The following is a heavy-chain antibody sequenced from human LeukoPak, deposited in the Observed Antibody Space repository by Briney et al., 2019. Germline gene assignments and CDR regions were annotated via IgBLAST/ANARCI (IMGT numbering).Heavy chain of an antibody. CDR2: ISAYNGNT. CDR1: GYTFTSYG. Sequence: GASVKVSCKASGYTFTSYGISWVRQAPGQGLEWMGWISAYNGNTNYAQKLQGRVTMTTDTSTSTAYMELRSLRSDDTAVYYCARVLEYCSGGSCYSPFDYWGQGTLVTVPS. D-gene: IGHD2-15*01. CDR3: ARVLEYCSGGSCYSPFDY. V-gene: IGHV1-18*01. J-gene: IGHJ4*02.